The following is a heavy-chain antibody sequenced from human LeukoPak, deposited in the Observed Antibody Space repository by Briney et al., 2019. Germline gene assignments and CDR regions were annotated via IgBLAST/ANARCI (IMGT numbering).Heavy chain of an antibody. CDR1: GFTFNSYW. CDR2: IKQDGSEK. V-gene: IGHV3-7*01. CDR3: ARDATFYYYMDV. Sequence: GGSLRLSCAASGFTFNSYWMSWVRQAPGKGLEWVANIKQDGSEKDYVDSVKGRFTISRDNAKNSLYLQMNSLRAEDTAVYYCARDATFYYYMDVWGKGTTVTVSS. J-gene: IGHJ6*03. D-gene: IGHD3-16*01.